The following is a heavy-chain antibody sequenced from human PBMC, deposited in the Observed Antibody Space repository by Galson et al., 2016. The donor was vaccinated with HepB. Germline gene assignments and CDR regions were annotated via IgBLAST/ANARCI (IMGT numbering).Heavy chain of an antibody. V-gene: IGHV3-23*01. Sequence: SLRLSCAASGFTFRRNAMHWVRQAPGKGLEWVSSITGSGGDTYYVDSVKGRFSISRDTSKNTVFLQMNSLRGEDTAVYYFARDPGFRNGMDVWGQGTTVTGS. CDR1: GFTFRRNA. CDR3: ARDPGFRNGMDV. CDR2: ITGSGGDT. J-gene: IGHJ6*02.